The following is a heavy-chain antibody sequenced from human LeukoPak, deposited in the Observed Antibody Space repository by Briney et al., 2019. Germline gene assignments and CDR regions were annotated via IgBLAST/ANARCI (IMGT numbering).Heavy chain of an antibody. Sequence: SGPTLVKPTQTLTLTCTFSGFSLSTSGVGVGWIRQPPGKALERLALIYWDDDKRYSPSLKSRLTITKDTSKNQVVLTLTNMDPVDTATYYCARSPYYDILTGSRGTFDYWGQGTLVTVSS. CDR1: GFSLSTSGVG. J-gene: IGHJ4*02. D-gene: IGHD3-9*01. CDR2: IYWDDDK. CDR3: ARSPYYDILTGSRGTFDY. V-gene: IGHV2-5*02.